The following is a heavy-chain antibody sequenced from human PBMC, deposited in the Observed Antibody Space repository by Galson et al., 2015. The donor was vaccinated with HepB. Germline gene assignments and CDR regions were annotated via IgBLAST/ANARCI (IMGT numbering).Heavy chain of an antibody. CDR3: ARGGRELELPRGWFDP. D-gene: IGHD1-7*01. J-gene: IGHJ5*02. CDR2: ISGSGGST. CDR1: GFTFSSYA. V-gene: IGHV3-23*01. Sequence: SLRLSCAASGFTFSSYAMSWVRQAPGKGLEWVSAISGSGGSTYYADSVKGRFTISRDNSKNTLYLQMNSLRSEDTAVYYCARGGRELELPRGWFDPWGQGTLVTVSS.